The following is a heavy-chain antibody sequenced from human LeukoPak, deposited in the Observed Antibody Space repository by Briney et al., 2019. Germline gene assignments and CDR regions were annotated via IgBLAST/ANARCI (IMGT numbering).Heavy chain of an antibody. CDR2: INNDGSRT. CDR3: VIDNDWGVDY. CDR1: GFTFSSYW. J-gene: IGHJ4*02. Sequence: GGSLRLSCAASGFTFSSYWMHWVRHAPGKGLVWVSHINNDGSRTTYADSVKGRFTISRDNAKNTLYLQMNSLRAEDTAVYYCVIDNDWGVDYWRQGTLVTVSS. V-gene: IGHV3-74*01. D-gene: IGHD3-16*01.